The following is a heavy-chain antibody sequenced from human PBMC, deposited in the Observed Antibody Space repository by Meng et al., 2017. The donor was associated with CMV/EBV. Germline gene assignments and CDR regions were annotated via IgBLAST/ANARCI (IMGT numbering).Heavy chain of an antibody. CDR3: ARSGSTTSQQPGYFDL. CDR1: YTISHYW. J-gene: IGHJ2*01. CDR2: INPSGGST. Sequence: YTISHYWMHWVRQAPGQGLEWVGIINPSGGSTTYAQKFQGRVVLTRDTSTSTVYMDLSSLRSEDRAVYYCARSGSTTSQQPGYFDLWGRGTLVTVSS. D-gene: IGHD2-2*01. V-gene: IGHV1-46*01.